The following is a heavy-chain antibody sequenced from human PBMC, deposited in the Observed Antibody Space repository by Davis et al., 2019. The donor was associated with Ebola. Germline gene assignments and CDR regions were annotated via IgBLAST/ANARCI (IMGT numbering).Heavy chain of an antibody. CDR2: IRYDGSDK. CDR3: AKAPVRFLEWFTTDY. J-gene: IGHJ4*02. CDR1: GFVFSTYG. Sequence: GGSLRLSCAASGFVFSTYGMHWLRQAPGKGLDWMTFIRYDGSDKYYADSVKGRFTISRDNSRNTLYLQMNSLRAEDTAVYYCAKAPVRFLEWFTTDYWGKGTLVTVSS. D-gene: IGHD3-3*01. V-gene: IGHV3-30*02.